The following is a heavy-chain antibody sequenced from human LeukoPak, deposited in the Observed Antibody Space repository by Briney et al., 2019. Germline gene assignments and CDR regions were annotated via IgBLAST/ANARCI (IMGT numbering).Heavy chain of an antibody. J-gene: IGHJ4*02. Sequence: AGGSLRLSCAASGFTFSSYGMHWVRQAPGKGLEWVAVIWYDGSNKYYADSVKGRFTISRDNSKNTLYLQMNSLRAEDTAVYYCARDQGWLQFDYWGQGALATVSA. V-gene: IGHV3-33*01. CDR1: GFTFSSYG. D-gene: IGHD5-24*01. CDR3: ARDQGWLQFDY. CDR2: IWYDGSNK.